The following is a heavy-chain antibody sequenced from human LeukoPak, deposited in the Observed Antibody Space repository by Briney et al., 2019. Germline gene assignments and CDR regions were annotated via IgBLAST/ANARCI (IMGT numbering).Heavy chain of an antibody. CDR1: VFTFNIYG. CDR3: AREGRSGADSFDI. J-gene: IGHJ3*02. Sequence: PGGSLRLSCAGSVFTFNIYGMHWIRQAPGKGLKWVAVIWYDGGSKYYADSVKGRFTISRDNSKNTLFLQMNSLRAEDTAVYYCAREGRSGADSFDIWGQGTMVTVSS. CDR2: IWYDGGSK. V-gene: IGHV3-33*01. D-gene: IGHD3-3*01.